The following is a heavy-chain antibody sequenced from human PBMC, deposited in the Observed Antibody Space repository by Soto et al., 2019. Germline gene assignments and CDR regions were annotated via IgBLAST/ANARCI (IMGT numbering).Heavy chain of an antibody. Sequence: SETLSLTCTVSGGSISSGDYYWSWIRQPPGKGLEWIGYIYYSGSTYYNPSLKSRVTISVGTSKNQFSLKLSSVTAADTAVYYCACLLGCSSTSCYPGYFQHWGQGTLVTVSS. CDR1: GGSISSGDYY. CDR2: IYYSGST. D-gene: IGHD2-2*01. CDR3: ACLLGCSSTSCYPGYFQH. J-gene: IGHJ1*01. V-gene: IGHV4-30-4*01.